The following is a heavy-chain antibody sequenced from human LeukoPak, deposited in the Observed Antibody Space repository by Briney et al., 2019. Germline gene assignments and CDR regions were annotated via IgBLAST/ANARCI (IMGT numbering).Heavy chain of an antibody. J-gene: IGHJ4*02. D-gene: IGHD3-16*02. CDR1: GFTFSSYA. CDR2: ISSNGGST. V-gene: IGHV3-64*01. CDR3: ARGSGHDYVWGSYPDY. Sequence: GGPLRLSCAASGFTFSSYAMHWVRQAPGKGLEYVSAISSNGGSTYYANSVKGRFTISRDNSKNTLYLQMGSLRAEDMAVYYCARGSGHDYVWGSYPDYWGQGTLVTVSS.